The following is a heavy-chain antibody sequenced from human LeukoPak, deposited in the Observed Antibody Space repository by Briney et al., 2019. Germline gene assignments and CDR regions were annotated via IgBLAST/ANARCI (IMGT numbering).Heavy chain of an antibody. Sequence: SCKASGGTFSSYAMSWVRQAPGKGLEWVSAISGSGGSTYYADSVKGRFTISRDNSKDTLYLQMNSLRAEDTAVYFCAKDRNGVYGGNSFLDYWGQGILVTVSS. CDR3: AKDRNGVYGGNSFLDY. V-gene: IGHV3-23*01. CDR1: GGTFSSYA. J-gene: IGHJ4*02. D-gene: IGHD4-23*01. CDR2: ISGSGGST.